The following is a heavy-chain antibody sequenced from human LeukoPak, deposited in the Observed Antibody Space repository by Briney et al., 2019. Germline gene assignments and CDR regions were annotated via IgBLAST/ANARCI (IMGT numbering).Heavy chain of an antibody. CDR3: ARDGVGTAFDL. D-gene: IGHD1-26*01. J-gene: IGHJ3*01. CDR1: GFIFRSYP. CDR2: VSYDGSGE. Sequence: GGSLRLSCAASGFIFRSYPMHWVRQAPGKGLEWVAVVSYDGSGEKYADSVNGRFTISRDNSKNTLYLLMNSLRAEDTAVFYCARDGVGTAFDLWGQGTMVTVSS. V-gene: IGHV3-30*01.